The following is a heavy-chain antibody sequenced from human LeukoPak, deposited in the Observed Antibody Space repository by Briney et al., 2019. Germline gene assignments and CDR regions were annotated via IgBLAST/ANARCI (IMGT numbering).Heavy chain of an antibody. CDR3: AKDHGPAYYYDSSGYALYDY. CDR1: GFTFSSYA. J-gene: IGHJ4*02. D-gene: IGHD3-22*01. CDR2: ISGSGGST. Sequence: GGSLRLSCAASGFTFSSYAMSWVRQAPGKGLEWVSAISGSGGSTYYADSVKGRLTISRDNSKNTLYLQMNSLRAEDTAVYYCAKDHGPAYYYDSSGYALYDYWGQGTLVTVSS. V-gene: IGHV3-23*01.